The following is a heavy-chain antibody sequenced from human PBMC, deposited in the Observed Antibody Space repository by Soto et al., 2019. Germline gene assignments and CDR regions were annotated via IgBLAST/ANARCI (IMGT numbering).Heavy chain of an antibody. CDR3: ARDSRSTRSLAGGTSDY. D-gene: IGHD1-26*01. CDR2: ISYDGSNK. CDR1: GFTFSSYA. V-gene: IGHV3-30-3*01. J-gene: IGHJ4*02. Sequence: VGSLRLSCAASGFTFSSYAMHWVRQAPGKGLEWVAVISYDGSNKYYADSVKGRFTISRDNSKNTLYLQMNSLRAEDTAVYYCARDSRSTRSLAGGTSDYWGQGTLVTVSS.